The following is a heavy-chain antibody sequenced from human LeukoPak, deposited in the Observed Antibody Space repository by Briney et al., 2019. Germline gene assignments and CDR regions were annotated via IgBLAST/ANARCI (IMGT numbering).Heavy chain of an antibody. D-gene: IGHD1-26*01. CDR1: GFTLRSYV. CDR3: AKPSGSGVDY. Sequence: GGSLRLSCVASGFTLRSYVMNWVRQAPGKGLEWVAFIRSDGYHTYYADFVKGRFTITRDNSKNTLYLQMNSLRVEDMAVYYCAKPSGSGVDYWGRGTRVAVSS. CDR2: IRSDGYHT. J-gene: IGHJ4*02. V-gene: IGHV3-30*02.